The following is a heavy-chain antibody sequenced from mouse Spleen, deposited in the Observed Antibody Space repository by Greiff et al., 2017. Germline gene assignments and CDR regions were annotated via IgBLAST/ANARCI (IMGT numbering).Heavy chain of an antibody. CDR2: INPSNGGT. CDR3: ARQRYRYDGAFDY. CDR1: GYTFTSYW. Sequence: VKLQQPGTELVKPGASVKLSCKASGYTFTSYWMHWVKQRPGQGLEWIGNINPSNGGTNYNEKFKSKATLTVDKSSSTAYMQLSSLTSEDSAVYYCARQRYRYDGAFDYWGQGTTLTVSS. V-gene: IGHV1-53*01. J-gene: IGHJ2*01. D-gene: IGHD2-14*01.